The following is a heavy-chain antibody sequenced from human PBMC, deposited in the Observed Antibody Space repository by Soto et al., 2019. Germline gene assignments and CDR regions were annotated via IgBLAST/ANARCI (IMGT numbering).Heavy chain of an antibody. CDR2: IRSITNGGTS. J-gene: IGHJ6*02. V-gene: IGHV3-15*01. CDR3: TTAPTTVSYQGIDV. Sequence: GGSLRLSCAASGFTFYKATMSWVRQAPGKGLEWVGRIRSITNGGTSDDAAPVKGRITISRDGSKNMLFLQMNSLKTEDTAFYYCTTAPTTVSYQGIDVLRQGNTVTVSS. CDR1: GFTFYKAT. D-gene: IGHD4-4*01.